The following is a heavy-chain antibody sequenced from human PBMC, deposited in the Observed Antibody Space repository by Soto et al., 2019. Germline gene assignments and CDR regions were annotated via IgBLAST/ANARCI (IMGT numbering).Heavy chain of an antibody. J-gene: IGHJ4*02. CDR2: ISGSGGST. V-gene: IGHV3-23*01. Sequence: GGSLRLSCAASGFTYSSYAMSWVRQAAGKGLEWVSAISGSGGSTYYADSVKGRFTISRDNSKNTLYLQMNSLRAEDTAVYYCAKGGTNGRLAYWGQGTLVTVSS. CDR1: GFTYSSYA. CDR3: AKGGTNGRLAY. D-gene: IGHD2-8*01.